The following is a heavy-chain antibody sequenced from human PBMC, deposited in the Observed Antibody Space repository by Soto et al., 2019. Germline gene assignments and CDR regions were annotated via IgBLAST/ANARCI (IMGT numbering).Heavy chain of an antibody. D-gene: IGHD2-15*01. J-gene: IGHJ5*02. CDR3: ARERPYCSGGSCPRKNWFDP. V-gene: IGHV1-18*01. CDR2: ISAYNGNT. Sequence: ASVKVSCKASCYTFTSYGISWVRQAPGQGLEWMGWISAYNGNTNYAQKLQGRVTMTTDTSTSTAYMELRSLRSDDTAVYYCARERPYCSGGSCPRKNWFDPWGQGTLVTVSS. CDR1: CYTFTSYG.